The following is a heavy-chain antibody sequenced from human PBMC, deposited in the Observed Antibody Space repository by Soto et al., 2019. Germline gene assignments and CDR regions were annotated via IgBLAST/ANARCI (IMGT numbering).Heavy chain of an antibody. J-gene: IGHJ5*02. CDR1: GGSISSSSYY. CDR3: ARGFGGSGSQLIRKNWFDP. CDR2: IYYSGST. Sequence: QLQLQESGPGLVKPSETLSLTCTVSGGSISSSSYYWGWIRQPPGKGLEWIGSIYYSGSTYYNPSLKSRVTISVDTSKNQFSLKLSSVIAADPAVYYCARGFGGSGSQLIRKNWFDPWGQGTLVTVSS. D-gene: IGHD3-10*01. V-gene: IGHV4-39*01.